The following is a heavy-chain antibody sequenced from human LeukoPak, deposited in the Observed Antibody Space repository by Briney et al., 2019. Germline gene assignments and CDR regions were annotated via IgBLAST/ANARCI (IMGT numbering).Heavy chain of an antibody. D-gene: IGHD6-19*01. CDR1: GFTFSDAW. J-gene: IGHJ4*02. CDR3: TIGVSSGGWHDGFDY. V-gene: IGHV3-15*01. Sequence: GGSLRLSCAASGFTFSDAWMSWVRQAPGKGLEWVGRIKSKAYGGTTEYAAPVKGTFTISRDDSKNTLYLQMDSLKTEDTAVYFCTIGVSSGGWHDGFDYWGQGTLVTVSS. CDR2: IKSKAYGGTT.